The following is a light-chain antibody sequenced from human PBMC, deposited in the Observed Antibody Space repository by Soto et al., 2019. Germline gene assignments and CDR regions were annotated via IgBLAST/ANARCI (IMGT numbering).Light chain of an antibody. V-gene: IGLV2-23*02. J-gene: IGLJ3*02. CDR2: EAS. CDR1: SSDVGTYNL. Sequence: QSALTQPASVSGSPGQSITISCTGTSSDVGTYNLVSWYQQHPGKAPQLLIYEASKRPSGVSDRFSGSRSGNTASLTISGLQADDEAHYYCCSYTNTGTVVVFGGGTKVTVL. CDR3: CSYTNTGTVVV.